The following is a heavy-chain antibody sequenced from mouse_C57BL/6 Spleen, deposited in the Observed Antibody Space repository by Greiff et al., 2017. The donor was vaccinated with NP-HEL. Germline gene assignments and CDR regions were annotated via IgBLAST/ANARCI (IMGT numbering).Heavy chain of an antibody. D-gene: IGHD1-1*01. Sequence: EVKVVESGPELVKPGASVKISCKASGYSFTGYYMNWVKQSPEKSLEWIGEINPSTGGTTYNQKFKAKATLTVDKSSSTAYMQLKSLTSEDSAVYYCARGGITTEEAMDYWGQGTSVTVSS. CDR1: GYSFTGYY. V-gene: IGHV1-42*01. J-gene: IGHJ4*01. CDR2: INPSTGGT. CDR3: ARGGITTEEAMDY.